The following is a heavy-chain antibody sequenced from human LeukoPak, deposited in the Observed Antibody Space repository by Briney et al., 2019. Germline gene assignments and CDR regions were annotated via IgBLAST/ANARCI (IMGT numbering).Heavy chain of an antibody. CDR2: ISSSGSTI. CDR3: ARLPGIVVVVAAENWFDP. CDR1: GFTFSSYE. Sequence: GGSLRLSCAASGFTFSSYEMNWVRQAPGKGLGGVSYISSSGSTIYYADSVKGRFTISRDNAKNSLYLQMNSLRAEDTAVYYCARLPGIVVVVAAENWFDPWGQGTLVTVSS. V-gene: IGHV3-48*03. J-gene: IGHJ5*02. D-gene: IGHD2-15*01.